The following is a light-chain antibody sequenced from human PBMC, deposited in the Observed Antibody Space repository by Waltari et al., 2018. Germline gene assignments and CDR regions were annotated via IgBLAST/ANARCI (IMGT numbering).Light chain of an antibody. CDR1: RLRVYY. J-gene: IGLJ2*01. CDR2: GKN. V-gene: IGLV3-19*01. Sequence: SSYLTPDPAVSVALGQTVRLTRQVDRLRVYYSSGYKQTPGQAPVLCIYGKNNRPSGIPDRFSGSSSGNTASLTITGAQAEDEADYYCNSRDSSGNHLGVFGGGTKLTVL. CDR3: NSRDSSGNHLGV.